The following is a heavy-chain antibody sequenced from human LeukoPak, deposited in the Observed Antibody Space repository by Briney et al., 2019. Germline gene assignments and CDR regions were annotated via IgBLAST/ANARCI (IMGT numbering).Heavy chain of an antibody. Sequence: SETLSLTCTVSGGSISTSRYYWGWIRQPPGKRLEWIGSSYYSGSPYYNPSLKSRVTISVDTSKNQFSLSLTSVTAAATALYYCARTKSVGPLGSFDLWGQGTMVTVSS. D-gene: IGHD3-16*01. CDR2: SYYSGSP. V-gene: IGHV4-39*01. CDR1: GGSISTSRYY. CDR3: ARTKSVGPLGSFDL. J-gene: IGHJ3*01.